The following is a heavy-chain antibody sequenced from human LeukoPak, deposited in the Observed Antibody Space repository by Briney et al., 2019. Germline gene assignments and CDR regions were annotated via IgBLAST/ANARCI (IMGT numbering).Heavy chain of an antibody. CDR3: ARVALDAFDI. J-gene: IGHJ3*02. Sequence: ASVKVSCKTSAGTFSSDAISWVRQAPGQGLEWMGGIIPIFGTANYAQKFQGRVTITADESTSTAYMELSSLRSEDTAVYYCARVALDAFDIWGQGTMVTVSS. V-gene: IGHV1-69*01. CDR1: AGTFSSDA. CDR2: IIPIFGTA.